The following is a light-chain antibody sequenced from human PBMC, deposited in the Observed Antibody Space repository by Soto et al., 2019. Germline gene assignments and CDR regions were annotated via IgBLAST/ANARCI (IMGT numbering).Light chain of an antibody. CDR1: SSDVGSHNY. Sequence: QSALTQPASVSGSPGQSITISCTGTSSDVGSHNYVSWYQQYPGKAPKLIIYDVTNRPSGVSNRFFGSKSGNTASLTISVLKAEDEADYYCSSFVTSGTPYVFATGTKVTVL. J-gene: IGLJ1*01. V-gene: IGLV2-14*03. CDR3: SSFVTSGTPYV. CDR2: DVT.